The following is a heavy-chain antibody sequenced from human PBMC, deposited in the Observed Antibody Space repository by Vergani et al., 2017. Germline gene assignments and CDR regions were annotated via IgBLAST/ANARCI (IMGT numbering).Heavy chain of an antibody. D-gene: IGHD3-9*01. CDR3: ARGSGSYDIMTGCYGGLDY. V-gene: IGHV3-30*04. J-gene: IGHJ4*02. CDR1: GFTFCSSA. Sequence: QVQLVESGGGVVQPGRSLRLSCAASGFTFCSSAIHWVRHAPGKGLGWVAVTSYDGGNKYYVDSVKGRFTISRDNSKNTLYLQMNSLRAEDTAVYYCARGSGSYDIMTGCYGGLDYWGQGTLVPVSS. CDR2: TSYDGGNK.